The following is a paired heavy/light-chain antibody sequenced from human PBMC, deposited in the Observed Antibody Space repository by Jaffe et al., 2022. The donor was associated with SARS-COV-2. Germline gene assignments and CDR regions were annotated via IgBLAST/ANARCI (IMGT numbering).Light chain of an antibody. CDR3: QSYDSSLSGSYV. Sequence: QSVLTQPPSVSGAPGQRVTISCTGSSSNIGAGYDVHWYQQLPGTAPKLLIYGNSNRPSGVPDRFSGSKSGTSASLAISGLQAEDEADYYCQSYDSSLSGSYVFGTGTKVTVL. J-gene: IGLJ1*01. CDR2: GNS. CDR1: SSNIGAGYD. V-gene: IGLV1-40*01.
Heavy chain of an antibody. J-gene: IGHJ3*02. CDR3: AKDLLQRSYYYDSSGYGDAFDI. V-gene: IGHV3-23*04. Sequence: EVQLVESGGGLVQPGGSLRLSCAASGFTFSSYAMSWVRQAPGKGLEWVSAISGSGGSTYYADSVKGRFTISRDNSKNTLYLQMNSLRAEDTAVYYCAKDLLQRSYYYDSSGYGDAFDIWGQGTMVTVSS. CDR1: GFTFSSYA. CDR2: ISGSGGST. D-gene: IGHD3-22*01.